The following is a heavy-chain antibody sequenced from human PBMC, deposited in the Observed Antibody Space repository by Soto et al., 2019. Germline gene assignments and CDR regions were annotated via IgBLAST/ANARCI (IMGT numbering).Heavy chain of an antibody. J-gene: IGHJ4*02. Sequence: EVQLVESGGGLVQPGGSLKLSCAASGYTFSDSAIHWVRQASGKGLEWVGRIRSKANSYATVYAASVRGRFTISRDDSQNTAYLQMSSLKTEDTAVYYCARLWSEREPNFDYWGQGTLVSVSS. D-gene: IGHD1-26*01. CDR2: IRSKANSYAT. V-gene: IGHV3-73*02. CDR1: GYTFSDSA. CDR3: ARLWSEREPNFDY.